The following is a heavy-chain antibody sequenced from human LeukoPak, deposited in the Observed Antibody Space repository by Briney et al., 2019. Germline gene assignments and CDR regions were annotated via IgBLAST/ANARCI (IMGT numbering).Heavy chain of an antibody. Sequence: GGSLRLSCAASGFSFSGSAMHWVRQASGKGLEWVGRIRSKANSYATAYAASVKGRFTISRDDSKNTAYLQMNSLKTEDTAVYYCTSRDSTVTPTGYFQHWGQGTLVTVSS. CDR3: TSRDSTVTPTGYFQH. D-gene: IGHD4-17*01. J-gene: IGHJ1*01. CDR2: IRSKANSYAT. CDR1: GFSFSGSA. V-gene: IGHV3-73*01.